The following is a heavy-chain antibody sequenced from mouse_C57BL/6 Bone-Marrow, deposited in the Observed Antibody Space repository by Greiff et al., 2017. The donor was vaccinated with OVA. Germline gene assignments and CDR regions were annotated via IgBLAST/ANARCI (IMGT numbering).Heavy chain of an antibody. CDR2: ISDGGSYT. J-gene: IGHJ4*01. CDR3: ERGSNYRYYYAMDY. Sequence: EVKVVESGGGLVKPGGSLKLSCAASGFTFSSYAMSWVRQTPEKRLEWVATISDGGSYTYYPDNVKGRFTISRDNAKNNLYLQMSHLKSEDTAMYYCERGSNYRYYYAMDYWGQGTSVTVSS. CDR1: GFTFSSYA. V-gene: IGHV5-4*03. D-gene: IGHD2-5*01.